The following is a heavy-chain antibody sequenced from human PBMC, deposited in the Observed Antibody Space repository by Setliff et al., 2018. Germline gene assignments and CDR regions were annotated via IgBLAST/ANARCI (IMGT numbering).Heavy chain of an antibody. CDR3: ARNLLRYFDWLEAFDI. Sequence: VQVSCKASGYTFTSYAMHWVRQAPGQRLEWMGWINAGNGNTKYSQKFQGRVTITRDTSASTAYMELSSLRSEDTAVYYCARNLLRYFDWLEAFDIWGQGTMVTVSS. CDR1: GYTFTSYA. V-gene: IGHV1-3*01. J-gene: IGHJ3*02. D-gene: IGHD3-9*01. CDR2: INAGNGNT.